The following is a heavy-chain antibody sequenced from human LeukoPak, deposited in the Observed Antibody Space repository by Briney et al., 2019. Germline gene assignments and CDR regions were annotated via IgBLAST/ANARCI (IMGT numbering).Heavy chain of an antibody. Sequence: GGSLRLSYAASGFTFSSYSMNWVRQAPGKGLEWVSSISSSSSYIYYADSVKGRFTISRDNAKNSLYLQMNSLRAEDTAVYYCARDRGDYGDYVFDYWGQGTLVTVSS. D-gene: IGHD4-17*01. CDR2: ISSSSSYI. J-gene: IGHJ4*02. V-gene: IGHV3-21*01. CDR1: GFTFSSYS. CDR3: ARDRGDYGDYVFDY.